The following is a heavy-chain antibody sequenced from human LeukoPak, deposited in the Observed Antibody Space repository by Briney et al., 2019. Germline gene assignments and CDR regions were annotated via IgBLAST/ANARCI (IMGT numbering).Heavy chain of an antibody. D-gene: IGHD3-3*01. Sequence: PGGSLRLSCAASGFTFTRFWLTWVRQSPGKGLEWVANIKPDGTKTTYVDSVEGRFAISRDNAKNSVFLLMTSLRAKDTAMYYCATAPASVDSSWGQGTLVAVSS. CDR2: IKPDGTKT. J-gene: IGHJ5*02. CDR1: GFTFTRFW. V-gene: IGHV3-7*01. CDR3: ATAPASVDSS.